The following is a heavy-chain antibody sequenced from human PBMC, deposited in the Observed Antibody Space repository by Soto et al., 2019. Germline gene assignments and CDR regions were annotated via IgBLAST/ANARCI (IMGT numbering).Heavy chain of an antibody. J-gene: IGHJ5*02. D-gene: IGHD2-2*01. Sequence: SETLSLTCTVSGGSISSGGYYWSWIRQHPGKGLEWIGYIYYSGSTYYNPSLKSRVTISVDTSKNQFSLKLSSVTAADTAVYYCARGEGLGYCSSTSCRPNWFDPWGQGTLVTVS. CDR3: ARGEGLGYCSSTSCRPNWFDP. CDR1: GGSISSGGYY. V-gene: IGHV4-31*03. CDR2: IYYSGST.